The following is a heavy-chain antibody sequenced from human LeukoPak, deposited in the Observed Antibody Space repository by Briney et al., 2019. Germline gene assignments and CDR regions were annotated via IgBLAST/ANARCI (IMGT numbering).Heavy chain of an antibody. V-gene: IGHV3-74*01. D-gene: IGHD3-10*01. CDR2: INSDGSST. CDR3: ARQNWYYYGAISLDAFDI. J-gene: IGHJ3*02. Sequence: GGSLRLSCAASGFTFSSYWMHWVRQAPGKGLVWVSRINSDGSSTSYADSVKGRFTISRDNAKNTLYLQMNSLRAEDTAVYYCARQNWYYYGAISLDAFDIWGQGTMVTVSS. CDR1: GFTFSSYW.